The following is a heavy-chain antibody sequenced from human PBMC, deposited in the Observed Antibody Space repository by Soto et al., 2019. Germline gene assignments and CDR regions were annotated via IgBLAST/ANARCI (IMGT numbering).Heavy chain of an antibody. D-gene: IGHD3-16*02. CDR2: IYYSGST. CDR1: GGSISSGGYY. Sequence: SETLSLTCTVSGGSISSGGYYWSWIRQHPGKGLEWIGYIYYSGSTYYNPSLKSRVTISVDTSKNQFSLKLSSVTAADTAVYYCASGDYDYVWGSYRLMGYWGQGTLVIVSS. V-gene: IGHV4-31*03. J-gene: IGHJ4*02. CDR3: ASGDYDYVWGSYRLMGY.